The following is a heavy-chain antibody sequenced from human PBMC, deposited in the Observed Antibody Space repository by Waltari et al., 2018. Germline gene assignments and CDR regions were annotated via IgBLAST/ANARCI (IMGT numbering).Heavy chain of an antibody. Sequence: QLQLQESGPGLVKPSETLSLTCTVPGGSISSSSYYWGWIRQPPGKGLEWIGSIYYSGSTYYNPSLKSRVTISVDTSKNQFSLKLSSVTAADTAVYYCARDFSPIAGNQGGYWGQGTLVTVSS. CDR2: IYYSGST. CDR3: ARDFSPIAGNQGGY. J-gene: IGHJ4*02. V-gene: IGHV4-39*07. CDR1: GGSISSSSYY. D-gene: IGHD6-13*01.